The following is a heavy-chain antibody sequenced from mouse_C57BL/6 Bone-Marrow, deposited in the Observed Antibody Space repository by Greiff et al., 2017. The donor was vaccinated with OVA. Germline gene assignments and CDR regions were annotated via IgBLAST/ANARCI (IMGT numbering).Heavy chain of an antibody. CDR1: GFNIKDDY. CDR3: TTRGYGCAMDY. CDR2: IDPENGDT. Sequence: VQLQQSGAELVRPGASVKLSCTASGFNIKDDYMHWVKQRPEQGLEWIGWIDPENGDTEYASKFQGKATITADTSSNTAYLQLSSLTSEDTAVYYCTTRGYGCAMDYWGQGTSVTVSS. D-gene: IGHD1-2*01. V-gene: IGHV14-4*01. J-gene: IGHJ4*01.